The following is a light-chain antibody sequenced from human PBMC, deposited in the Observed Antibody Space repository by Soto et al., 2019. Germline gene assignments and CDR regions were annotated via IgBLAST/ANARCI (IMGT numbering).Light chain of an antibody. CDR3: QHYDSYSYD. CDR1: QSIGDS. J-gene: IGKJ2*01. Sequence: DLQMTQSPSTLSAYVGDRVTITCRASQSIGDSLAWFQQKLGKAPKLLIYKASILESGVPSRFSGSGSGTEFTLTINSLQPDDFATYFCQHYDSYSYDFGQGTKLEIK. V-gene: IGKV1-5*03. CDR2: KAS.